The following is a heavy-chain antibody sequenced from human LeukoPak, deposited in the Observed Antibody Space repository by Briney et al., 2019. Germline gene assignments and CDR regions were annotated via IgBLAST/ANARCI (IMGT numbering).Heavy chain of an antibody. J-gene: IGHJ4*02. CDR1: GGSISSGDYY. V-gene: IGHV4-30-4*01. CDR3: ARLGSSALLYYFDY. D-gene: IGHD6-6*01. CDR2: IYYSGST. Sequence: SQTLSLTCTVSGGSISSGDYYWSWIRQPPGKGLEWIGYIYYSGSTYYNPSLKSRVTISVDTSKNQFSLKLSSVAAADTAVYYCARLGSSALLYYFDYWGQGTLVTVSS.